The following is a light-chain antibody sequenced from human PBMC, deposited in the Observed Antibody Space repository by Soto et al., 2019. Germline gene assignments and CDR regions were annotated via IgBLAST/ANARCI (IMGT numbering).Light chain of an antibody. V-gene: IGLV2-14*01. CDR3: SSYTSSSTLYV. CDR1: SSDVGGYNN. CDR2: EVN. Sequence: QSALTQPASVSGSPGQSITISCTGTSSDVGGYNNVSWYQQQPGKAPKLMIYEVNNRPSGVSTLFSGSKSGDTASLPISGLQAEDEDDYYCSSYTSSSTLYVFGTGTKLTVL. J-gene: IGLJ1*01.